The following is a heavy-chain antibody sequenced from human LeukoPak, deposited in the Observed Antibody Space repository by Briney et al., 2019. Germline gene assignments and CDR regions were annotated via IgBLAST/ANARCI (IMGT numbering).Heavy chain of an antibody. Sequence: PSETLSLTCTVSGGSISSYYWSWIRQPPGKGLEWIGYIYYSGSTNYNPSLKSRVTISVDTSKNQFSLKLSSGTAADTAVYCCARSITIFGAPYYYGMDVWGQGTTVTVSS. CDR3: ARSITIFGAPYYYGMDV. J-gene: IGHJ6*02. CDR2: IYYSGST. CDR1: GGSISSYY. V-gene: IGHV4-59*01. D-gene: IGHD3-3*01.